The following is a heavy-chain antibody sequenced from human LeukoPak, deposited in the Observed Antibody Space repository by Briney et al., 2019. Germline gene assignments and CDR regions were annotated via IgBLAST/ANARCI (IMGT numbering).Heavy chain of an antibody. V-gene: IGHV3-23*01. D-gene: IGHD4-17*01. CDR1: GFTFSAYA. CDR2: IRGGGGSA. CDR3: ARDPNGDYIGAFDM. J-gene: IGHJ3*02. Sequence: AGGSLRLSCTASGFTFSAYAMMWVRQAPGKGPEWVSAIRGGGGSAFYADSVKGRFTISRDNSKYTLFLQMNSQRAEDTAVYYCARDPNGDYIGAFDMWGPGTMVTVSS.